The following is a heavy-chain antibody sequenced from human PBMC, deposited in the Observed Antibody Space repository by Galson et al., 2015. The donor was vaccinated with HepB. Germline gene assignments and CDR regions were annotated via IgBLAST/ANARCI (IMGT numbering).Heavy chain of an antibody. CDR3: ATDHYYGDFTSLYYYYYGMDV. J-gene: IGHJ6*02. V-gene: IGHV3-9*01. CDR2: ISWNSGSI. D-gene: IGHD4-17*01. CDR1: GFTFDDYA. Sequence: SLRLSCAASGFTFDDYAMHWVRQAPGKGLEWVSGISWNSGSIGYADSVKGRFTISRDNSKNTLYLQMNSLRAEDTAVYYCATDHYYGDFTSLYYYYYGMDVWGQGTTVTVSS.